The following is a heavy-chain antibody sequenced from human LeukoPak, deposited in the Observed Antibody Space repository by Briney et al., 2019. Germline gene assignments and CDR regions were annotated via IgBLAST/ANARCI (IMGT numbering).Heavy chain of an antibody. D-gene: IGHD4-11*01. J-gene: IGHJ4*02. V-gene: IGHV4-39*01. CDR3: ASPIYSSYVVDC. CDR1: GGSISSSSYY. CDR2: IYYSGST. Sequence: PSETLSLTCTVSGGSISSSSYYWGWIRQPPGKGLEWIGSIYYSGSTYYNPSLKSRVTISIDTSKNQFSLNLNSMTAADTAVYYCASPIYSSYVVDCWGQGTLVTVSS.